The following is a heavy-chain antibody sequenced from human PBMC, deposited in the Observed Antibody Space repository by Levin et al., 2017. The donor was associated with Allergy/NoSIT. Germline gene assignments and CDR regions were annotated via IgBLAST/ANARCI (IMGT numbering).Heavy chain of an antibody. CDR2: ISNNGGDT. V-gene: IGHV3-23*01. J-gene: IGHJ4*02. CDR1: GFTFSTYA. D-gene: IGHD6-19*01. Sequence: GGSLRLSCAASGFTFSTYAMSWVRQAPGKGLEWVSAISNNGGDTYYADSVKGRFTISRDNSKNTLYLQMNSLRAEDTAVYYCAKEKGLGSGWYIDYWGQGTLVTVSS. CDR3: AKEKGLGSGWYIDY.